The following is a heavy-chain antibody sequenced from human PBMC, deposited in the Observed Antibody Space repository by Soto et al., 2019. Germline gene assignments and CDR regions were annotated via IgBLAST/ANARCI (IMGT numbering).Heavy chain of an antibody. D-gene: IGHD2-8*01. CDR3: ARAESPMVYAIRVIGFDP. CDR2: IYYSGST. J-gene: IGHJ5*02. V-gene: IGHV4-61*01. Sequence: QVQLQESGPGLVKPSETLSLTCTVSGGSVSSGSYYWSWIRQPPGKGLEWIGYIYYSGSTNYNPSLKSRVTISVDTSKNQFSLKLSSVTAADTDVYYCARAESPMVYAIRVIGFDPWGQGTLVTVSS. CDR1: GGSVSSGSYY.